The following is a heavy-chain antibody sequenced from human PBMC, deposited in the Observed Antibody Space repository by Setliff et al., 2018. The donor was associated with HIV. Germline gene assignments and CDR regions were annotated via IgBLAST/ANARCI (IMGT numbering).Heavy chain of an antibody. V-gene: IGHV1-69*13. CDR1: GGTFSSYI. CDR2: IHPIFGTT. J-gene: IGHJ4*02. D-gene: IGHD3-3*01. Sequence: GASVKVSCKASGGTFSSYITAWVRQAPGQGLEWMGGIHPIFGTTNYARDFMGRVSITADESTNTAYMELSSLRSDDSAIYYCARGIPRGTVFGVVGYFDYWGQGTQVTVS. CDR3: ARGIPRGTVFGVVGYFDY.